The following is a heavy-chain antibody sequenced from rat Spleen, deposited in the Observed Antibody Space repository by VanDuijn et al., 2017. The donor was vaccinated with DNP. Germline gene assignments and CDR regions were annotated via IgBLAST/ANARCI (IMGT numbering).Heavy chain of an antibody. V-gene: IGHV5S13*01. CDR3: VRWNSGHFDY. D-gene: IGHD4-3*01. CDR2: INAGSGNT. Sequence: EVQLVESGGGLVQPGRSLKLSCAASGLTFSNYGMAWVRQAPTKGLEWVAVINAGSGNTYYRDSVKGRFTISRENAKNTLYLQMNSLRSEDMATYYCVRWNSGHFDYWGQGVMVTVSS. J-gene: IGHJ2*01. CDR1: GLTFSNYG.